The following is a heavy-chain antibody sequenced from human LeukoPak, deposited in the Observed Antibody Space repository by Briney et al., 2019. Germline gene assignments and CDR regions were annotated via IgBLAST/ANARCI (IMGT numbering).Heavy chain of an antibody. V-gene: IGHV3-74*01. CDR3: ARDPGYAIYYFDY. CDR2: INEDGTT. CDR1: GFTFSDFW. J-gene: IGHJ4*02. D-gene: IGHD3-9*01. Sequence: GGSLRLSCAASGFTFSDFWMYWVRQAPGKGLVWISNINEDGTTAYADSVKGRFTISRDNSKNTLFLHMNSLRAEDTAVYFCARDPGYAIYYFDYWGQGNLVTVSS.